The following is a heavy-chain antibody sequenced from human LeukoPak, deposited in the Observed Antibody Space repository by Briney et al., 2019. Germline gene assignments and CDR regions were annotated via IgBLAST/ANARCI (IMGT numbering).Heavy chain of an antibody. V-gene: IGHV3-7*01. CDR1: GFTFSSYW. CDR2: IKQDGSEK. Sequence: PGGSLRLSCAASGFTFSSYWMSWVRQAPGKGLEWVANIKQDGSEKYYVDSVKGRFTISRGNAKNSLYLQMNSLRADDTALYYCARVRRDTAMVNYMDVWGKGTTVTISS. J-gene: IGHJ6*03. D-gene: IGHD5-18*01. CDR3: ARVRRDTAMVNYMDV.